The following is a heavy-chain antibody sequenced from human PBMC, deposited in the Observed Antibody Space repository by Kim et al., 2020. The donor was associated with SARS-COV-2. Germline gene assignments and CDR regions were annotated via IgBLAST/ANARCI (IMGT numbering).Heavy chain of an antibody. CDR2: VYHSGTT. Sequence: SETLSLTCTVSGDSISSSFNYWGWIRQPPGKGLEWIGSVYHSGTTYYSPSLKSRVTVSVDTSKNEFSLKVTSVTAADTAVYFCARLPHDSSGYVDCWGQGILVTVSS. V-gene: IGHV4-39*01. CDR1: GDSISSSFNY. J-gene: IGHJ4*02. CDR3: ARLPHDSSGYVDC. D-gene: IGHD3-22*01.